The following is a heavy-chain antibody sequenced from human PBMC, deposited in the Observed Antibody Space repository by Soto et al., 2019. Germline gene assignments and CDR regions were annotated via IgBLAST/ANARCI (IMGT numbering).Heavy chain of an antibody. Sequence: GESLKISCKGSGYSFTSYWISWVRQMPGKGLEWMGRIDPSDSYTNYSPSFQGHVTISADKSISTAYLQWSSLKASDTAMYYCARLPYYYDSSGSPFFDLWGRGTLVTVSP. CDR2: IDPSDSYT. V-gene: IGHV5-10-1*01. CDR1: GYSFTSYW. CDR3: ARLPYYYDSSGSPFFDL. D-gene: IGHD3-22*01. J-gene: IGHJ2*01.